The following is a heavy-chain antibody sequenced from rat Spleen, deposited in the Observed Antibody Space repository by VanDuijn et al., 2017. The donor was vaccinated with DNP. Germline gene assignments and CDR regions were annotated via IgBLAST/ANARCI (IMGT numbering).Heavy chain of an antibody. CDR1: GFTFNKYW. CDR3: ARVQVGYYAMDA. D-gene: IGHD1-1*01. V-gene: IGHV5-31*01. CDR2: IISSGGST. Sequence: EVQLVESGGGLVQPGNSLKLSCVASGFTFNKYWMAWIRQVPGKGLEWVASIISSGGSTYYPDSVKGRFTISRDNAKNTLYLQINSLRSEETATYYCARVQVGYYAMDAWGQGTSVTVSS. J-gene: IGHJ4*01.